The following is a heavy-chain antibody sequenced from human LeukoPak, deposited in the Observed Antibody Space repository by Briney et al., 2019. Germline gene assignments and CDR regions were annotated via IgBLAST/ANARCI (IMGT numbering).Heavy chain of an antibody. Sequence: GESLKISCKGSGYSFTSYWIGWVRQMPGKGLEWMGIIYPGDSDTRYSPSFQGRVTISADKSISTAYLQWSSLKASDTAMYYCARLRVRRLDAFDIWGQGTMVTVSS. CDR2: IYPGDSDT. CDR1: GYSFTSYW. J-gene: IGHJ3*02. D-gene: IGHD3-10*01. CDR3: ARLRVRRLDAFDI. V-gene: IGHV5-51*01.